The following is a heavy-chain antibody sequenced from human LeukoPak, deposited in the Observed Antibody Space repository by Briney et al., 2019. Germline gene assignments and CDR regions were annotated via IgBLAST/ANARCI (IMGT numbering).Heavy chain of an antibody. J-gene: IGHJ4*02. Sequence: PGGSLRLSCAASGFTFSSYEMNWVRQAPGKGLEWVSYISSSGSAIYYVDSVKGRFTISRDNARNSLYLQMNSLRAEDTAVYYCARDTATYYYDSSGYVNWGQGTLVTVSS. CDR3: ARDTATYYYDSSGYVN. V-gene: IGHV3-48*03. CDR1: GFTFSSYE. CDR2: ISSSGSAI. D-gene: IGHD3-22*01.